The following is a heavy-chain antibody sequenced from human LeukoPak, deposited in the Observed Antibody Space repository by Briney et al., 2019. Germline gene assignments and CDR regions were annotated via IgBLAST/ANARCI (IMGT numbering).Heavy chain of an antibody. CDR2: MFYSGST. CDR3: ASQNGWFGSYLDY. Sequence: PSETLSLTCTVSGDSISSSSYYWGWIRQPPGKGLEWIGCMFYSGSTYYNPSLKSRVTISVDTSKNQFSLKLSSVTAADTAVYYCASQNGWFGSYLDYWGQGTLVIVSS. V-gene: IGHV4-39*01. CDR1: GDSISSSSYY. D-gene: IGHD3-10*01. J-gene: IGHJ4*02.